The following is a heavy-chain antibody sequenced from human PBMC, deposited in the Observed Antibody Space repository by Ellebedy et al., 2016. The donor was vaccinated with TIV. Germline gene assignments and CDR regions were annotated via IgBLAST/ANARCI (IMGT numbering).Heavy chain of an antibody. V-gene: IGHV3-30-3*01. J-gene: IGHJ4*02. D-gene: IGHD6-13*01. Sequence: GESLKISCAASGFTFSTYAMHWVRQAPGKGLEWVAVISYDGSNENYADSVKGRFTISRDNSKNTLYLQMNSLRAEDTAVYYCARDRGDAYSASVLDYWGQGSLVTVSS. CDR3: ARDRGDAYSASVLDY. CDR2: ISYDGSNE. CDR1: GFTFSTYA.